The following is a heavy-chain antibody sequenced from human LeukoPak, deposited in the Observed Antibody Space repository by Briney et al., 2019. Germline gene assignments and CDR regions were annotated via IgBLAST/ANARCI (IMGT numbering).Heavy chain of an antibody. CDR2: LRGNGDT. CDR1: GFIFSNYA. D-gene: IGHD1-1*01. CDR3: AKQSWVSNADAVL. Sequence: PGGSLRLSCAASGFIFSNYAMSWVRQAPVRGLEWVSSLRGNGDTFYADSVKGRFTLSRDESRNTVYLQLNNMSVEATAIYYCAKQSWVSNADAVLWGQGTLVTVSS. V-gene: IGHV3-23*01. J-gene: IGHJ4*02.